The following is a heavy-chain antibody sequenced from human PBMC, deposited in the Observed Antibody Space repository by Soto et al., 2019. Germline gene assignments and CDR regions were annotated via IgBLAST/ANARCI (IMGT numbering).Heavy chain of an antibody. CDR1: GYTFTSYY. Sequence: ASVKVSCKASGYTFTSYYMHWVRQAPGQGLEWMGIINPSGGSTSYAQKFQGRVTMTRETSTSTVYMELSSLRSEDTAVYYCARVNRDRYGYSFTRGRFDYCGQGTLVTVSS. CDR2: INPSGGST. V-gene: IGHV1-46*01. J-gene: IGHJ4*02. D-gene: IGHD5-18*01. CDR3: ARVNRDRYGYSFTRGRFDY.